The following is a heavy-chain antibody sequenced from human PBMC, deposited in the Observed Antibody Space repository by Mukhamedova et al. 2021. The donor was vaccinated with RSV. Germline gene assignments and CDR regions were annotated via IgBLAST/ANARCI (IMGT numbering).Heavy chain of an antibody. J-gene: IGHJ4*02. D-gene: IGHD3-3*01. V-gene: IGHV3-23*01. CDR2: IRGSGANT. Sequence: APGKGLEWVSGIRGSGANTDYADSVKGRFTISRDNSKNTLYRQMNSLRAEDTAVYYCARNPYYDFWSGYSYYFDYWASGTLVTVSS. CDR3: ARNPYYDFWSGYSYYFDY.